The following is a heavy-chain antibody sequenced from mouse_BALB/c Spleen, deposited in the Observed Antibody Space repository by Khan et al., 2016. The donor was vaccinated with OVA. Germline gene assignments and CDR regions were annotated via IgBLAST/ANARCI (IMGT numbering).Heavy chain of an antibody. CDR1: GFSLTSYG. V-gene: IGHV2-3*01. Sequence: VQLQESGPGLVAPSQSLSITCTVSGFSLTSYGVSWVRQPPGKGLEWLGVIWGDGNTNFHSALRSRLSIRKDNSKSQVFLKLNSLQTDDTATYYCAKDRGYYAVDYWGQGTSVTVSS. CDR3: AKDRGYYAVDY. J-gene: IGHJ4*01. CDR2: IWGDGNT.